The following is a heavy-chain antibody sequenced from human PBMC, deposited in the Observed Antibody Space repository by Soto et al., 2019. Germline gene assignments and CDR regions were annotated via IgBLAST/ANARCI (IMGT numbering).Heavy chain of an antibody. CDR2: FDPEDGET. J-gene: IGHJ3*02. D-gene: IGHD6-13*01. V-gene: IGHV1-24*01. CDR3: ATVGDQNIGYSSSWLFAFDI. CDR1: GYTLTELS. Sequence: VKVSCKVSGYTLTELSMHWVRQAPGKGLEWMGGFDPEDGETIYAQKFQGRVTMTEDTSTDTAYMELSSLRSEDTAVYYCATVGDQNIGYSSSWLFAFDIWGQGTMVTVSS.